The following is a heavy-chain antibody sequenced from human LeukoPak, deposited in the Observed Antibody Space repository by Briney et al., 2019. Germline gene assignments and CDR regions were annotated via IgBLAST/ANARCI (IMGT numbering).Heavy chain of an antibody. CDR2: IYYSGST. CDR3: ARYYDSSGYYYASDPIYYFDY. D-gene: IGHD3-22*01. CDR1: GGSISSSSYY. V-gene: IGHV4-39*01. Sequence: PSETLSLTCTVSGGSISSSSYYWGWIRQPPGKGLEWIGSIYYSGSTYYNPSLKSRLTISADTSKNRFSLKLSSVTAADTAVYYCARYYDSSGYYYASDPIYYFDYWGQGTLVTVPS. J-gene: IGHJ4*02.